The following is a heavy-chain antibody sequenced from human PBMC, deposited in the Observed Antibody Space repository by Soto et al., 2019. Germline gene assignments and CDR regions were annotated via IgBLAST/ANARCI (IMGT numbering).Heavy chain of an antibody. V-gene: IGHV4-34*01. CDR3: ATGDPSVSGSYYNGRTYLDV. CDR1: GGSFSGYY. J-gene: IGHJ6*03. CDR2: INHSGST. Sequence: SETLSLSCAVYGGSFSGYYWSWIRQPPGKGLEWIGKINHSGSTNYNPSLKSRVTISVDTSKNQFSLKLSSVTAADTAVYYCATGDPSVSGSYYNGRTYLDVWGKGTTVTVSS. D-gene: IGHD3-10*01.